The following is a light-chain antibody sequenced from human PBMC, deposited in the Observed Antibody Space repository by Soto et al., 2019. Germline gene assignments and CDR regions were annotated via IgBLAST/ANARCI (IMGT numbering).Light chain of an antibody. CDR1: QSVSSSY. CDR2: AAS. CDR3: QQYGSSPWT. V-gene: IGKV3-20*01. J-gene: IGKJ1*01. Sequence: EIVLTQSPGTLSLSPGERATLSCRASQSVSSSYLAWYQQKPSQAPRLLIYAASSRAAGIPDRFSGSGSGTDFTLTISRLEPKDFAVYYFQQYGSSPWTFGQGTKVDIK.